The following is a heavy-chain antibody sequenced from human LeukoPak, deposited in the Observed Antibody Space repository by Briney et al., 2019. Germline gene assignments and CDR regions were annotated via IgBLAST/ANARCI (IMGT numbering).Heavy chain of an antibody. CDR1: GFTFSSYA. CDR2: ISGSGGST. Sequence: GGSLRLSCAASGFTFSSYAMSWVRQAPGKGLEWVSAISGSGGSTYYADCVKGRFTISRDNSKNTLYLQMNSLRAEDTAVYYCAKAYCSSTSCYSTKLNYYFDYWGQGTLVTVSS. CDR3: AKAYCSSTSCYSTKLNYYFDY. V-gene: IGHV3-23*01. D-gene: IGHD2-2*01. J-gene: IGHJ4*02.